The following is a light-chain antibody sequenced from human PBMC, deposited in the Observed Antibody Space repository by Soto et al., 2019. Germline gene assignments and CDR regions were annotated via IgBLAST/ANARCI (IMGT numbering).Light chain of an antibody. CDR3: QQRSNWPPIT. CDR2: DAS. J-gene: IGKJ5*01. Sequence: EIVLTQSPATLSLSPGERATLSCRASQSVGSYLDWYQQKPGQAPRLLIYDASNRATGIPARFSGSGSGTDFTLTISRLEPEDFAIYYCQQRSNWPPITFGQGTRLESK. CDR1: QSVGSY. V-gene: IGKV3-11*01.